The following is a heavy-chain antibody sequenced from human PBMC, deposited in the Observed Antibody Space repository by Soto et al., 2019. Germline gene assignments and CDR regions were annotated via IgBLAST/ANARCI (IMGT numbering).Heavy chain of an antibody. J-gene: IGHJ3*01. V-gene: IGHV4-59*08. Sequence: QVQLQESGPGLVRPSETLSLTCTVSGGSLSSYYWTWIRQPPGRGLEWIGHIYYSGTVYYSPSLRSRVSISLDTSKSQFSLKLRSVTAADTAVYYCARRKFAPRYRYASGDDAFDGWGQGTMVTVSS. D-gene: IGHD3-16*02. CDR2: IYYSGTV. CDR3: ARRKFAPRYRYASGDDAFDG. CDR1: GGSLSSYY.